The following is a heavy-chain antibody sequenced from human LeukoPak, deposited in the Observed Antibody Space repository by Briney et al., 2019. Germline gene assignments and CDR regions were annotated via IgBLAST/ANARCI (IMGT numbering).Heavy chain of an antibody. J-gene: IGHJ4*02. CDR2: IYQNGST. CDR1: GASVTSISYY. D-gene: IGHD6-19*01. CDR3: AKVTNGWPYFSED. V-gene: IGHV4-61*01. Sequence: PSETLSLTCTVSGASVTSISYYWPWLRQSPRKGLEWIGHIYQNGSTNYFPSLDSRVSISLDTSKNLFSLKLTSVTAGDTAVYSCAKVTNGWPYFSEDWGQGIQVTVSS.